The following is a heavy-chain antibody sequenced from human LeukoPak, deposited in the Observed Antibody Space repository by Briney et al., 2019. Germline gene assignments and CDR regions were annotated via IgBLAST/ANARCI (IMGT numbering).Heavy chain of an antibody. J-gene: IGHJ4*02. D-gene: IGHD3-22*01. CDR2: IIPIFGTA. CDR1: GGTFSSYA. V-gene: IGHV1-69*13. CDR3: AREAAVAGYDSSGYYLDY. Sequence: SVKASCKASGGTFSSYAISWVRQAPGQGLEWMGGIIPIFGTANYAQKFQGRVTITADESTSTAYMELSSLRSEDTAVYYCAREAAVAGYDSSGYYLDYWGQGTLVTVSS.